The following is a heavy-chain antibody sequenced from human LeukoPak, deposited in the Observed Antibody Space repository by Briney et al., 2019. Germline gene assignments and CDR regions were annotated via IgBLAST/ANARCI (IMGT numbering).Heavy chain of an antibody. CDR3: TTNSYGDYFDY. CDR2: IKSKTDGGTT. CDR1: GFTFSNAW. V-gene: IGHV3-15*01. D-gene: IGHD5-18*01. J-gene: IGHJ4*02. Sequence: GGSLRLSCAASGFTFSNAWMSWVRQAPGKGLEWVSRIKSKTDGGTTDYAAPVKGRFTISRDGSKNTLYLQMNSLKTEDTAVYYCTTNSYGDYFDYWGQGTLVTVSS.